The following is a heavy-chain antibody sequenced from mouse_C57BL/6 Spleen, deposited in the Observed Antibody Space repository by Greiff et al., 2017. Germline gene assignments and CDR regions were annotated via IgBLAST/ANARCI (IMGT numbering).Heavy chain of an antibody. Sequence: QVQLQQPGAELVKPGASVKLSCKASGYTFTSYWMQWVKQRPGQGLEWIGEIDPSDSYTNYNQKLKGKATLTVDPSSSTAYMQLSGLTSEDSAVYDYARWQGFDIWGTGTTVTVSS. J-gene: IGHJ1*03. V-gene: IGHV1-50*01. CDR2: IDPSDSYT. CDR1: GYTFTSYW. CDR3: ARWQGFDI.